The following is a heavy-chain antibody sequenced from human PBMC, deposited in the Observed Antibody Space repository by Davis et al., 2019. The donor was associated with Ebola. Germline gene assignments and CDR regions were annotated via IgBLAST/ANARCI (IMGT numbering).Heavy chain of an antibody. CDR1: GFSFSSYA. Sequence: PGGSLRLSCAASGFSFSSYAMTWVRQAPGKGPEWVATIRQDGNEIHYVDSVKGRFTISRDNSKNTLYLQMNSLRAEDAAVYYCARGGFDYWGQGTLVTVSS. CDR2: IRQDGNEI. J-gene: IGHJ4*02. V-gene: IGHV3-7*03. CDR3: ARGGFDY.